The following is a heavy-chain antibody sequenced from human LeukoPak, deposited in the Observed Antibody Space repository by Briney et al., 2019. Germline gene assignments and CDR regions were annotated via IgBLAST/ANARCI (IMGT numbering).Heavy chain of an antibody. Sequence: GGSLRLSCAASGFTFSSYSMNWVRQAPGKGLEWVSSISSSSSYIYYADSVKGRFTISRDISKNTLYLQMNSLRAEDTAVYYCARDPVGSSWYADYWGQGTLVTVSS. CDR3: ARDPVGSSWYADY. CDR1: GFTFSSYS. D-gene: IGHD6-13*01. V-gene: IGHV3-21*01. CDR2: ISSSSSYI. J-gene: IGHJ4*02.